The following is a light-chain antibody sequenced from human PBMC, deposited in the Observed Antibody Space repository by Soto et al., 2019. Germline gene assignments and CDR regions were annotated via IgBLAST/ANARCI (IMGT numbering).Light chain of an antibody. CDR1: QSINSN. V-gene: IGKV3-15*01. CDR3: QQYNNWPPYT. Sequence: EIVMTQSPATLSVSPGERATLSCRASQSINSNLAWYQQKPGQAARLLIYGASTRATDIPARFSAGGSGTEFTLTISSLQSEDFALYYCQQYNNWPPYTFGQGTKLEIK. J-gene: IGKJ2*01. CDR2: GAS.